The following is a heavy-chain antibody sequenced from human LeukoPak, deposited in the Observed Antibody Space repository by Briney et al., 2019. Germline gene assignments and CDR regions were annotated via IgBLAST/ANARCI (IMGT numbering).Heavy chain of an antibody. V-gene: IGHV1-2*02. CDR3: AREKQFSGYDMDA. CDR1: GYTFTDYF. Sequence: ASVKVSCKASGYTFTDYFIHWVRQAPGQGLEWIGYIDPNTDGTHFAKSFQGGVTMTRDTSLNTVYMEVNSLTSDDTAVYYCAREKQFSGYDMDAWGQGTTVTVSS. J-gene: IGHJ6*01. CDR2: IDPNTDGT. D-gene: IGHD5-12*01.